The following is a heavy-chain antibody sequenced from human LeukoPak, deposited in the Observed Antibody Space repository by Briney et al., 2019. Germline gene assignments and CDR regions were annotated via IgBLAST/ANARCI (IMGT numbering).Heavy chain of an antibody. Sequence: SQTLSLTCTVSGGSISSGSYYWSWIRQPAGKGLEWIGRIYTSGSTNYNPSLKSRVTISVDTSKNQFSLKLSSVAAADTVVYYCASGPFYDYVWGSYRDYFDYWGQGTLVTVSS. J-gene: IGHJ4*02. CDR3: ASGPFYDYVWGSYRDYFDY. CDR2: IYTSGST. D-gene: IGHD3-16*02. CDR1: GGSISSGSYY. V-gene: IGHV4-61*02.